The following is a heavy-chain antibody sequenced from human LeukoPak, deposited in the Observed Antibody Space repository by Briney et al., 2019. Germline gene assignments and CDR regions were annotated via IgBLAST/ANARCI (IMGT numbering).Heavy chain of an antibody. J-gene: IGHJ4*02. CDR3: ARVLLWFGEPTDYFDY. Sequence: ASVKVSCKASGGTFSSYAISWVRQAPGQGLEWMGWISAYNGNTNYAQKLQGRVTMTTDTSTSTAYMELRSLRSDDTAVYYCARVLLWFGEPTDYFDYWGQGTLVTVSS. CDR1: GGTFSSYA. CDR2: ISAYNGNT. V-gene: IGHV1-18*01. D-gene: IGHD3-10*01.